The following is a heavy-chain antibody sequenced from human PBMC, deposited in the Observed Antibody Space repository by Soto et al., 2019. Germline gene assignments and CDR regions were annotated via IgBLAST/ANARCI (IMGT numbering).Heavy chain of an antibody. CDR1: GGSISSGGHS. J-gene: IGHJ5*02. V-gene: IGHV4-30-2*01. D-gene: IGHD6-6*01. CDR3: ARAAAYSSSYLDP. Sequence: SETLSLTCAVSGGSISSGGHSWSWIRQPPGKGLEWIGYIYHSGSTYYNPCLKSRVTISVDRSKNQFSLKLSSVTAADTAVYYCARAAAYSSSYLDPWGQGTLVTVSS. CDR2: IYHSGST.